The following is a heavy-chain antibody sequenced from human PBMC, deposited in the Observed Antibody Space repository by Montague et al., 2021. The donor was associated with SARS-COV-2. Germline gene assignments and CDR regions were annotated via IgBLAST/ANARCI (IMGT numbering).Heavy chain of an antibody. CDR2: TYYRSKWYS. V-gene: IGHV6-1*01. J-gene: IGHJ4*02. CDR3: VRYSGWFYFDF. D-gene: IGHD6-19*01. Sequence: CAISGDSVSSNSVACSWIRQSPSRGLEWLVRTYYRSKWYSDYAPSVRGRLTVNPDASKNEFSLELNYVTPDDTAVYYCVRYSGWFYFDFWGQGTLVTVSS. CDR1: GDSVSSNSVA.